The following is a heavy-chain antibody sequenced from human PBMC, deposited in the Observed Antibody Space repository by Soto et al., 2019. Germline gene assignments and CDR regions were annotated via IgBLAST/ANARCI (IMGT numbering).Heavy chain of an antibody. Sequence: WGSLRLSCAASGFIFSNSWINWFRQAPGKGLEWVGRVKSKNDGGTTDFAAPVRGRFAISRDDSKNTVYLEMNSLQTEDTAIYYCTTDSHFPPVLERFHYWGHGTPVTVSS. CDR1: GFIFSNSW. CDR2: VKSKNDGGTT. CDR3: TTDSHFPPVLERFHY. V-gene: IGHV3-15*07. J-gene: IGHJ4*01. D-gene: IGHD1-1*01.